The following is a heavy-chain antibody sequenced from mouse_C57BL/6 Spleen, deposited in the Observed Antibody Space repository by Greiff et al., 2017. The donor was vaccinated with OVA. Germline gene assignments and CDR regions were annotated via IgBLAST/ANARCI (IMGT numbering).Heavy chain of an antibody. CDR1: GYTFTSYW. CDR3: ARSEELDYYGSSYWYFDV. V-gene: IGHV1-72*01. Sequence: VQLQQPGAELVKPGASVKLSCKASGYTFTSYWMHWVKQRPGRGLEWIGRIDPNSGGTKYNEKFKSKATLTVDKPSSTAYMQLSSLTSEDSAVYYCARSEELDYYGSSYWYFDVWGTGTTVTVSS. CDR2: IDPNSGGT. D-gene: IGHD1-1*01. J-gene: IGHJ1*03.